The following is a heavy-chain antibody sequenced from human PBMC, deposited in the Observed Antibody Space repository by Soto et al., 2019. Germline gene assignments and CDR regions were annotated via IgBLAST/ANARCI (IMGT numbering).Heavy chain of an antibody. CDR3: ARDHGIAVAGTSRYYYGMDV. D-gene: IGHD6-19*01. Sequence: PGGSLRLSCAASGFTFSSYSMNWVRQAPGKGLEWVSYISSSSRTIYYADSVKGRFTISRDNAKNSLYLQMNSLRDEDTAVYYCARDHGIAVAGTSRYYYGMDVRGQGTTVTVSS. CDR1: GFTFSSYS. V-gene: IGHV3-48*02. J-gene: IGHJ6*02. CDR2: ISSSSRTI.